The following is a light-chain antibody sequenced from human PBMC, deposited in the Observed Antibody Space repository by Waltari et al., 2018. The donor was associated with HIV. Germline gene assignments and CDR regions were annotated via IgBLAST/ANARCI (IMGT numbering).Light chain of an antibody. J-gene: IGLJ1*01. CDR2: DVR. CDR1: SSDVGGYNY. V-gene: IGLV2-14*03. Sequence: QSALTQPASVSGSPGQSITISCTGTSSDVGGYNYVSWYQQHPGKAPKLLIYDVRNRPSGGSNRFSGSKSGNTASLTISGLQAEDEADYYCSSYTSSSTLRVFGTGTKVTVL. CDR3: SSYTSSSTLRV.